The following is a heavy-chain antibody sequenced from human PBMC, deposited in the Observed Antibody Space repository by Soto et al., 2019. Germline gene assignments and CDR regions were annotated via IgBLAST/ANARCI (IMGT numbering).Heavy chain of an antibody. CDR2: IKSKAAGGTT. D-gene: IGHD2-2*01. Sequence: EVQLVESGGGLVKPGGSLRLSCAASGFTFNNAWMTWVRQAPGKGLEWVGCIKSKAAGGTTDYAAPVKGRFTISRDDSKNTLYLQMNSLKTEDTAVYYCSYCSGTSCYADYYYYMDVWGKGTTVTVSS. CDR3: SYCSGTSCYADYYYYMDV. CDR1: GFTFNNAW. V-gene: IGHV3-15*01. J-gene: IGHJ6*03.